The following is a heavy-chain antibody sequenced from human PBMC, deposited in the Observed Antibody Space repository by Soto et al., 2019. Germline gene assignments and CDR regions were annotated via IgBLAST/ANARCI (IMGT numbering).Heavy chain of an antibody. CDR1: GSTFSSYA. J-gene: IGHJ6*02. D-gene: IGHD5-18*01. CDR3: AKDRDRIPGYYGMDV. V-gene: IGHV3-23*01. Sequence: EVQLLESGGGLVQPGGSLRLSCAASGSTFSSYAMSWVRQAPGKGLEWVSAISGSGGSTYYADSVKGRFTISRDNSKNPLYLQMNSLRAEDTAVYYCAKDRDRIPGYYGMDVWGQGTTVTVSS. CDR2: ISGSGGST.